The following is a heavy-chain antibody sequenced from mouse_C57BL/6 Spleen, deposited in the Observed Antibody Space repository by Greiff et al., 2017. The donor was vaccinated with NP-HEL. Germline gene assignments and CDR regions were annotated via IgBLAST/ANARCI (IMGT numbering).Heavy chain of an antibody. CDR1: GYAFTNYL. V-gene: IGHV1-54*01. D-gene: IGHD2-2*01. J-gene: IGHJ2*01. Sequence: VQLQQSGAELVRPGTSVKVSCKASGYAFTNYLLEWVKQRPGQGLEWIGVINPGSGGTNYNEKFKGKATLTADKSSSTAYMQLSSLTSEDSAVYFCARWLPYYFDYWGQGTTLTVSS. CDR2: INPGSGGT. CDR3: ARWLPYYFDY.